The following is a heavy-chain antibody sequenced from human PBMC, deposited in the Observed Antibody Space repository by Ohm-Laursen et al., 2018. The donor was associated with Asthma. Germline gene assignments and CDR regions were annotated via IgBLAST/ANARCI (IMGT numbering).Heavy chain of an antibody. CDR1: GFTFSSYG. Sequence: RSLRLSCSASGFTFSSYGMHWVRQAPGKGLEWVAVIWYDGSNKYYADSVKGRFTISRDNSKNTLYLQMNSLRAEDTALYYCAKDSGSYYYYGMDVWGQGTTVTVSS. CDR3: AKDSGSYYYYGMDV. D-gene: IGHD1-26*01. J-gene: IGHJ6*02. V-gene: IGHV3-33*06. CDR2: IWYDGSNK.